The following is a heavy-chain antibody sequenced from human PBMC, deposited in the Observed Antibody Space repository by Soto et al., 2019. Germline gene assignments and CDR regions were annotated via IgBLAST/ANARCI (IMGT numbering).Heavy chain of an antibody. J-gene: IGHJ4*02. Sequence: EVQLLESGGGLVQPGGSLRLSCAASGFSFSTYAMTWVRQAPGKGLEWVSVIFGGGDSTYYAASVKGRFTISRDNSKNTLYLQMNSLGAEDTAVDYCAKLEHNSGGILEYWGQGTLVTVSS. D-gene: IGHD2-21*01. CDR2: IFGGGDST. CDR3: AKLEHNSGGILEY. V-gene: IGHV3-23*01. CDR1: GFSFSTYA.